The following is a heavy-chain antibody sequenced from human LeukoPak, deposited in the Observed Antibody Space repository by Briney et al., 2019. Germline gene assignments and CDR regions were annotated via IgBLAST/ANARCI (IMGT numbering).Heavy chain of an antibody. CDR1: GITFSHAW. V-gene: IGHV3-7*03. J-gene: IGHJ4*02. Sequence: GGSLRLSCVASGITFSHAWMSWVRQAPGKGLEWVANIKQDGSEKYYVDSVKGRFTISRDNAKNSLYLQMNSLRAEDTAVYYCARLYYDFWSGSTRFDYWGQGTLVTVSS. D-gene: IGHD3-3*01. CDR2: IKQDGSEK. CDR3: ARLYYDFWSGSTRFDY.